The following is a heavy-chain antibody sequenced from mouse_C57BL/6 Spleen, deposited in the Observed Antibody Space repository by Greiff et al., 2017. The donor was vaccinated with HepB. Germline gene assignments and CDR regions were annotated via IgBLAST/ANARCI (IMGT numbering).Heavy chain of an antibody. Sequence: QVQLQQPGAELVRPGPSVKLSCKASGYTFTSYWMHWVKQRPGQGLEWIGVIDPSDSYTNYNQKFKGKATLTVDTSSSTAYMQLSSLTSEDSAVYYCARFDYDKYFDVWGTGTTVTVSS. D-gene: IGHD2-4*01. V-gene: IGHV1-59*01. J-gene: IGHJ1*03. CDR2: IDPSDSYT. CDR1: GYTFTSYW. CDR3: ARFDYDKYFDV.